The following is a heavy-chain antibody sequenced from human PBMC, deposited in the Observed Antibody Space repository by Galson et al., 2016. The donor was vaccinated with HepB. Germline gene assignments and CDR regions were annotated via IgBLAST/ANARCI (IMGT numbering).Heavy chain of an antibody. J-gene: IGHJ4*02. Sequence: SVKVSCKASGGTFSKSAINWVRQAPGQGLEWMGGIIPILGTADSAQKFQGRVTITADESTNTAYMELSSLRSEDTAVYYCARGALDYYDSSGPPDYWGRGTLVTVSS. V-gene: IGHV1-69*13. D-gene: IGHD3-22*01. CDR2: IIPILGTA. CDR1: GGTFSKSA. CDR3: ARGALDYYDSSGPPDY.